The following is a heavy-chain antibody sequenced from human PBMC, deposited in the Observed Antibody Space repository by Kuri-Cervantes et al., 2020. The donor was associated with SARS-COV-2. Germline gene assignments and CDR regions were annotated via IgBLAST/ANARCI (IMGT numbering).Heavy chain of an antibody. CDR3: ARASSGYDLDIDY. CDR1: GYTFTGYY. D-gene: IGHD5-12*01. CDR2: INPNSGGT. Sequence: ASVKVSCKASGYTFTGYYMHWVRQAPGQGLEWMGWINPNSGGTNYAQKFQGWVTMTRDTSISTAYMELSSLRSEDTAVYYCARASSGYDLDIDYWGQGTLVTVSS. J-gene: IGHJ4*02. V-gene: IGHV1-2*04.